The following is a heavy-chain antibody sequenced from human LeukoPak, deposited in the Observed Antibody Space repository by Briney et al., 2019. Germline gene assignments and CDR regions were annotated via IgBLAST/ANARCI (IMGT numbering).Heavy chain of an antibody. CDR2: IYYSGSP. CDR1: GGSISNYY. Sequence: QPSETLSLTCTVSGGSISNYYWSWIRQPPGKGLEWIGYIYYSGSPNYNPSLKSRVTISVDTSKNQFSLKLSSVTAADTAVYYCARGRGTNTYYYYYYMGVWGKGTTVTISS. J-gene: IGHJ6*03. D-gene: IGHD1-14*01. CDR3: ARGRGTNTYYYYYYMGV. V-gene: IGHV4-59*01.